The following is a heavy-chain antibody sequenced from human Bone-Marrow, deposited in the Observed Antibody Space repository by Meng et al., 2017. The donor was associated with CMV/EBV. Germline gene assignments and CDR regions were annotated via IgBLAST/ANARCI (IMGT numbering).Heavy chain of an antibody. CDR3: ARDLVGSSSFGWFDP. V-gene: IGHV4-59*01. CDR2: IYYSGST. D-gene: IGHD6-6*01. Sequence: SEPLSLTCTVSGGSISSYYWSWIRQPPGKGLEWIGYIYYSGSTNYNPSLKSRVTISVDTSKNQFSLKLSSVTAADTAVYYCARDLVGSSSFGWFDPWGQGTMVTVSS. J-gene: IGHJ5*02. CDR1: GGSISSYY.